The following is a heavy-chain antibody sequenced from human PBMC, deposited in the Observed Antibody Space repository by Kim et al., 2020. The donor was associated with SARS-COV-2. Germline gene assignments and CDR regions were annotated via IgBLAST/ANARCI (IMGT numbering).Heavy chain of an antibody. CDR2: IIPIFGTA. Sequence: SVKVSCKASGGTFSSYAISWVRQAPGQGLEWMGGIIPIFGTANYAQKFQGRVTITADESTSTAYMELSSLRSEDTAVYYCARAKDIVVVVAAALPYYYYGMDVWGQGTTVTVSS. D-gene: IGHD2-15*01. V-gene: IGHV1-69*13. CDR1: GGTFSSYA. CDR3: ARAKDIVVVVAAALPYYYYGMDV. J-gene: IGHJ6*02.